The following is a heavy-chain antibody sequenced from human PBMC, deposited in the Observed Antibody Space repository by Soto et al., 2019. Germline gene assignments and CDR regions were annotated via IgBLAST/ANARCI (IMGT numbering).Heavy chain of an antibody. CDR2: IYYSGTT. V-gene: IGHV4-61*01. D-gene: IGHD1-26*01. Sequence: ETLSLTCTVSGDSVGSENYYWAWIRQSPKKGLEWIGYIYYSGTTNYNSHLKSRVSLSLDTSRNQFSLSLTSVTAADTAVYFCARSQRGRTAFTFDYWGQGVLVTVSS. J-gene: IGHJ4*02. CDR1: GDSVGSENYY. CDR3: ARSQRGRTAFTFDY.